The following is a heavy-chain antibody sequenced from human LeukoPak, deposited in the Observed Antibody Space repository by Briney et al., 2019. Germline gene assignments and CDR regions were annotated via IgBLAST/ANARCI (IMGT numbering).Heavy chain of an antibody. V-gene: IGHV3-23*01. J-gene: IGHJ4*02. CDR3: ARTYSSGWYAKD. CDR2: ISGSGGST. D-gene: IGHD6-19*01. CDR1: GFTFSSYA. Sequence: GGSLRLSCAASGFTFSSYAMSWVRRAPGKGLEWVSAISGSGGSTYYADSVKGRFTISRDNSKNTLYLQMNSLRAEDTAVYYCARTYSSGWYAKDWGQGTLVTVSS.